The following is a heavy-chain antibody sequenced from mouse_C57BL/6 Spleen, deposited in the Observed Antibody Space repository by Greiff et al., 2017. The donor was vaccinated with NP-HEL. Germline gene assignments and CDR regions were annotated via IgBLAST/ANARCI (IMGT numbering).Heavy chain of an antibody. D-gene: IGHD2-4*01. Sequence: VQLQQSGPELVKPGASVKISCKASGYTFTDYYMNWVKQSHGKSLEWIGDINPNNGGTSYNQKFKGKATLTVDKSSSTAYMELRSLTSEDSAVYYCARNYDYEGYAMDYWGQGTSVTVSS. CDR2: INPNNGGT. CDR3: ARNYDYEGYAMDY. J-gene: IGHJ4*01. CDR1: GYTFTDYY. V-gene: IGHV1-26*01.